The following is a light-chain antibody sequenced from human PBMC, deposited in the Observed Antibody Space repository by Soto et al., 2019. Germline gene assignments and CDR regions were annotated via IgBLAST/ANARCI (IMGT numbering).Light chain of an antibody. Sequence: EIVLTRSTATLYLSPGDRTTLSCRASQSVSTYLAWFQQKPGQAPRLLIYDASTRATGIPARFSGSGSGADFTLTISMLEPEDFAIYYCQQRHSWVTFGQGTRLDI. V-gene: IGKV3-11*01. CDR3: QQRHSWVT. CDR2: DAS. J-gene: IGKJ5*01. CDR1: QSVSTY.